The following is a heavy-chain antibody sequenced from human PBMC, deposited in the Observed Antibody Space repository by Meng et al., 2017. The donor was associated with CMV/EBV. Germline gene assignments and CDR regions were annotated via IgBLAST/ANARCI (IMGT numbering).Heavy chain of an antibody. D-gene: IGHD4-23*01. CDR1: GFTFRRYW. Sequence: ASGFTFRRYWMHWARQVPGKGPVWISRINSDESSISYADSVRGRFTSSRDNAKNTVYLQMDSLRAEDTAVYYCARTYMETYGGFDIWGQGTMVTVSS. V-gene: IGHV3-74*01. CDR3: ARTYMETYGGFDI. J-gene: IGHJ3*02. CDR2: INSDESSI.